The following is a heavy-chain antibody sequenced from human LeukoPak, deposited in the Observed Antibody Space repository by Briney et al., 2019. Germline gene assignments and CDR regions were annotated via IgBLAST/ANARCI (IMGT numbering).Heavy chain of an antibody. CDR2: IIPIFGTA. J-gene: IGHJ5*02. Sequence: RASVKVSCKASGGTFSSYAISWVRQAPGQGLEWMGGIIPIFGTANYAQKFQGRVTITADESTSTAYMELSSLRSEDTAVYYCASLSSTNYDFWSGSALDNWFDPWGQGTLVTVSS. CDR1: GGTFSSYA. D-gene: IGHD3-3*01. V-gene: IGHV1-69*13. CDR3: ASLSSTNYDFWSGSALDNWFDP.